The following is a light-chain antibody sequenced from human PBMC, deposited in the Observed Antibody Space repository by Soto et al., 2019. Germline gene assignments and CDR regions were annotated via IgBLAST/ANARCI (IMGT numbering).Light chain of an antibody. J-gene: IGLJ1*01. CDR3: SSYTSSSTPDV. V-gene: IGLV2-14*01. CDR2: EVS. Sequence: QSALTQPASVSGSPGQSITISCTGTSSDVGGYNYVSWYQQHPGKAPKLMIYEVSNRPSGVSNRFSGSKSGNTVSLTISGLQAEDEADYYCSSYTSSSTPDVFGTGTKVTVL. CDR1: SSDVGGYNY.